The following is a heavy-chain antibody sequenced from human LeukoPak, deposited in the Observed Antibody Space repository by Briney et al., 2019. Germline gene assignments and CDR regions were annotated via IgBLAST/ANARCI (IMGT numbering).Heavy chain of an antibody. D-gene: IGHD3-22*01. CDR1: GFTFSSYA. V-gene: IGHV3-23*01. J-gene: IGHJ4*02. Sequence: GGSLSLSCAASGFTFSSYAMSWVRQAPGKGLEWVSAISGSGGSTYYADSVKGRFTISRDNSKNTLYLQMNSLRAEDTAVYYCAKDSVVVIGEFDYWGQGTLVTVSS. CDR2: ISGSGGST. CDR3: AKDSVVVIGEFDY.